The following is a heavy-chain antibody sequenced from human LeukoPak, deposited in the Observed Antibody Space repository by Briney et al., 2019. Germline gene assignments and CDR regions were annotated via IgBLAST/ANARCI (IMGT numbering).Heavy chain of an antibody. CDR2: INPNSGGT. Sequence: GASVKVSCKASGYTFTGYYMHWVRQAPGQGLEWMGWINPNSGGTNYAQKFQGRVTMTRDTSISTAYMELSRLRSDDTAVYYCARGFKYCSGGSCYYGYWGQGTLVTVS. V-gene: IGHV1-2*02. D-gene: IGHD2-15*01. CDR3: ARGFKYCSGGSCYYGY. CDR1: GYTFTGYY. J-gene: IGHJ4*02.